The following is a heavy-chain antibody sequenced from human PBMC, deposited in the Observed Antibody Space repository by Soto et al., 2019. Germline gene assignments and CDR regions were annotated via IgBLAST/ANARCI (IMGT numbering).Heavy chain of an antibody. CDR3: ARHADYDLWSVGWFDP. CDR2: IYYSGST. J-gene: IGHJ5*02. V-gene: IGHV4-39*01. D-gene: IGHD3-3*01. CDR1: GGSISSSSYY. Sequence: QLQLQESGPGLVKPSETLSLTCTVSGGSISSSSYYWGWIRQPPGKGLEWIGSIYYSGSTYYNPSLKSRVTISVDTSKNQFSLKLSSVTAADTAVYYCARHADYDLWSVGWFDPWGQGTLVTVSS.